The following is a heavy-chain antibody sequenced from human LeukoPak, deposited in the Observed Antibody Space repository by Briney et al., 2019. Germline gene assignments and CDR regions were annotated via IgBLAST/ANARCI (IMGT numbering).Heavy chain of an antibody. J-gene: IGHJ6*03. V-gene: IGHV1-69*05. Sequence: AASVKVSCKASGGTFSSYAISWVRQAPGQGLEWMGGIIPIFGTANYAQKFQGRVTITTDESTSTAYMELSSLRSEDTAVYYCASVSSSSSGLYYYYMDVWGKGTTVTVSS. CDR2: IIPIFGTA. CDR3: ASVSSSSSGLYYYYMDV. CDR1: GGTFSSYA. D-gene: IGHD6-6*01.